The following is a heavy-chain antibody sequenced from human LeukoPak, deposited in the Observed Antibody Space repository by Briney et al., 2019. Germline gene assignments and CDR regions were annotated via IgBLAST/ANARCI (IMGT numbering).Heavy chain of an antibody. V-gene: IGHV3-11*01. Sequence: PGGSLRLSCAASGFTFSDYYMSWIRQAPGKGLEWVSYISSSGSNIYYADSVEGRFTISRDNAKNSLYLQMNSLRAEDTAVYYCASKGYCSGGSCYGNWYFDLWGRGTLVTVSS. CDR1: GFTFSDYY. J-gene: IGHJ2*01. D-gene: IGHD2-15*01. CDR3: ASKGYCSGGSCYGNWYFDL. CDR2: ISSSGSNI.